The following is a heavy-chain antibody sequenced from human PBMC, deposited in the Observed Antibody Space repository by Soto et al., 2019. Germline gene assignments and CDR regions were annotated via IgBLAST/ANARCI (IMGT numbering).Heavy chain of an antibody. CDR3: ARDAYDSSSYYPFDY. J-gene: IGHJ4*02. V-gene: IGHV3-33*01. Sequence: VQLVESGGGLVKPGGSLRLSCAAPGFTFSSYGMHWVRQAPGKGLEWVAVIWYDGTNKYYADSVKGRFTISRDNSKNKVYLQMNSLRAEDTAVYYCARDAYDSSSYYPFDYWGQGTLVTVSS. CDR1: GFTFSSYG. D-gene: IGHD3-22*01. CDR2: IWYDGTNK.